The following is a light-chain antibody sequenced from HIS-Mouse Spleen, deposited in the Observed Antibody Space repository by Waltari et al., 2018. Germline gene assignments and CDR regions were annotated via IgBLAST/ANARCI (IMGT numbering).Light chain of an antibody. CDR1: QGISSY. Sequence: DIQLTQSPSFLSASVGDRVTITCRASQGISSYLAWYQQKPGKAPKLLIYAASTLQSGVPSRFSGSGSGTEFTLTISSLQPEDFATYYCQQLNSYPPTFGQ. CDR2: AAS. CDR3: QQLNSYPPT. J-gene: IGKJ1*01. V-gene: IGKV1-9*01.